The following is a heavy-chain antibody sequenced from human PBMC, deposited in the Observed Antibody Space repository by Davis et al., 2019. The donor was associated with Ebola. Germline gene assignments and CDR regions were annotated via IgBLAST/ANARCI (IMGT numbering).Heavy chain of an antibody. D-gene: IGHD2-2*01. J-gene: IGHJ5*02. CDR2: ISAYNGNT. CDR1: GYTFTSYG. Sequence: ASVKVSCKASGYTFTSYGISWVRQAPGQGLEWMGWISAYNGNTNYAQKLQGRVTMTTDTSTSTAYMELRSLRSDDTAVYYCARDFGWGYCSSTSCYYGGGWFDPWGQGTLVTVSS. CDR3: ARDFGWGYCSSTSCYYGGGWFDP. V-gene: IGHV1-18*01.